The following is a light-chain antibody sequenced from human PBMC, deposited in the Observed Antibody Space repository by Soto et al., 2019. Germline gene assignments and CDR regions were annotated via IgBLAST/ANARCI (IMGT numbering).Light chain of an antibody. Sequence: EIVLTQSPGSLSFSPGEGATLSCRASQSVSSSYLAWYQQKPGQAPRLLIYGASSRATGIPDRFSGSGSGTDFTLTISRLEPEDFAVYYCQQYGSSPPRTFGQGTKVDIK. CDR3: QQYGSSPPRT. V-gene: IGKV3-20*01. CDR2: GAS. J-gene: IGKJ1*01. CDR1: QSVSSSY.